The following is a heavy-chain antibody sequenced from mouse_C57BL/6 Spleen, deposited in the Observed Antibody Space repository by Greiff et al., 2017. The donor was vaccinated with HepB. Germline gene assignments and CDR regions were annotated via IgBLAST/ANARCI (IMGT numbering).Heavy chain of an antibody. CDR1: GFTFSDYG. CDR3: ARPRDGYWDYDMDY. V-gene: IGHV5-17*01. Sequence: EVKVVESGGGLVKPGGSLKLSCAASGFTFSDYGMHWVRQAPEKGLEWVAYISSGSSTIYYADTVKGRFTISRDNAKNTLFLQMTSLRSEDTAMYYCARPRDGYWDYDMDYWGQGTSVTVSS. J-gene: IGHJ4*01. CDR2: ISSGSSTI. D-gene: IGHD2-3*01.